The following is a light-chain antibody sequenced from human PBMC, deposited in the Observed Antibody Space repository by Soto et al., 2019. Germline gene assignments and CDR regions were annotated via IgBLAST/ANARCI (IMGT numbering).Light chain of an antibody. CDR1: QSIASY. CDR2: GAV. CDR3: QRDYNNIRT. V-gene: IGKV1-39*01. J-gene: IGKJ1*01. Sequence: DIQMTQSPSSLSASVGGSVTINCRASQSIASYVNWYQQKPGKAPKLLILGAVILQSGVPSRFSGSGSGTDFTLTISSLQPEDVATYYCQRDYNNIRTFGQGTKVDIK.